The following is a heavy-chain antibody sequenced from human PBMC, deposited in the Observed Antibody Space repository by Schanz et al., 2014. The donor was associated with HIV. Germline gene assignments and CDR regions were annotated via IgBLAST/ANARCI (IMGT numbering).Heavy chain of an antibody. CDR1: GFTFSDYS. Sequence: QVQLVESGGGLVKPGGSLRLSCAASGFTFSDYSMSWIRQAPGKGLEWVSAISDSGRTTYYGDSVKGRFTIARDNSKNTLYLQMNSLRPEDTAVYYCAKDAGGAMDVWGQGTTVTVSS. D-gene: IGHD3-16*01. V-gene: IGHV3-11*04. J-gene: IGHJ6*02. CDR2: ISDSGRTT. CDR3: AKDAGGAMDV.